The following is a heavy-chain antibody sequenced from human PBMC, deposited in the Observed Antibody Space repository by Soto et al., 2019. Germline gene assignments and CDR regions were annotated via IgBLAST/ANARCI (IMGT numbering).Heavy chain of an antibody. CDR3: ARDPTTTDYFFHGMDV. CDR2: IYPGDSDT. Sequence: GESLKISCKGSGYTFTNYWIVWLRQIPGKGLEWMGIIYPGDSDTRYSPSFQGQVTISADRYISTAYLQWSSLKASDTGMYYCARDPTTTDYFFHGMDVWGQATTDTVS. CDR1: GYTFTNYW. J-gene: IGHJ6*01. D-gene: IGHD5-12*01. V-gene: IGHV5-51*01.